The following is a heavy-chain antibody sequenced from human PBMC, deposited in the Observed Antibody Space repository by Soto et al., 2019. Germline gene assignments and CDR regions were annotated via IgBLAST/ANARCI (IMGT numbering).Heavy chain of an antibody. V-gene: IGHV4-59*01. J-gene: IGHJ5*02. D-gene: IGHD6-13*01. CDR1: GGSMRGSF. CDR2: IYYSGST. Sequence: SETLSLTCTVSGGSMRGSFWSWIRQPPGKGLEWIGYIYYSGSTDYNPSLKSRVTISVDTSKNQFSLKLTSVTAADTVVYYCARLAGYSSSWPFDPWGQGTLVTVSS. CDR3: ARLAGYSSSWPFDP.